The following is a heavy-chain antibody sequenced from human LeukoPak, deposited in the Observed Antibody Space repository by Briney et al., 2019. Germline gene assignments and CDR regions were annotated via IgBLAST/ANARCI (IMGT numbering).Heavy chain of an antibody. V-gene: IGHV1-46*01. Sequence: ASVKVSCKASGYTFTGYYMHWVRQAPGQGLEWMGIINPSGGSTSYAQKFQGRVTMTRDTSTSTVYMELSSLRSEDTAVYYCARMAALITMVRGGGMDVWGQGTTVTVSS. CDR2: INPSGGST. D-gene: IGHD3-10*01. CDR3: ARMAALITMVRGGGMDV. CDR1: GYTFTGYY. J-gene: IGHJ6*02.